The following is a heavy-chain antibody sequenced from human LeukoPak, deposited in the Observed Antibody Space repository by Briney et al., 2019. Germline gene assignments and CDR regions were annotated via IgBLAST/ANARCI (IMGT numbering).Heavy chain of an antibody. Sequence: SETLSLTCTVSGGSISSSSYYWGWIRQPPGKGLEWIGSVYYSGSTNYNPSLKSRVTISVDTSKNQFSLKLSSVTAADTAVYYCARHYYDSSGYYRFYFDYWGQGTLVTVSS. D-gene: IGHD3-22*01. CDR2: VYYSGST. CDR1: GGSISSSSYY. CDR3: ARHYYDSSGYYRFYFDY. J-gene: IGHJ4*02. V-gene: IGHV4-39*07.